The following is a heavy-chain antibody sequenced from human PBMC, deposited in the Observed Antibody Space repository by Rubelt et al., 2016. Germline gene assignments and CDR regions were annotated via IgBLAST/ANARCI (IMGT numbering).Heavy chain of an antibody. V-gene: IGHV3-7*03. CDR2: IKEDGSEK. D-gene: IGHD1-7*01. CDR1: GFTFSTTW. CDR3: ARLAGYNWNYVH. Sequence: GALRLSCAASGFTFSTTWMTWVRQAPGKGLEWVANIKEDGSEKYYVDSVKGRFTISRDNAKNSLYLQMSSLRGEDTAVYYCARLAGYNWNYVHWGQGTLVTVSS. J-gene: IGHJ4*02.